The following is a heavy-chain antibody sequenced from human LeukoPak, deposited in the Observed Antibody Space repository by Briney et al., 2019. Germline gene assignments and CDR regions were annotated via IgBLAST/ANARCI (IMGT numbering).Heavy chain of an antibody. J-gene: IGHJ6*02. CDR2: ISSSSSYI. V-gene: IGHV3-21*01. D-gene: IGHD4-17*01. Sequence: GGSLRLSCAASGSTLSSYSMNWVRQAPGKGLEWVSSISSSSSYIYYADSVKGRFTISRDNAKNSLCLQMNSLRAEDTAVYYCARAEGDYLNYYGMDVWGQGTTVTVSS. CDR3: ARAEGDYLNYYGMDV. CDR1: GSTLSSYS.